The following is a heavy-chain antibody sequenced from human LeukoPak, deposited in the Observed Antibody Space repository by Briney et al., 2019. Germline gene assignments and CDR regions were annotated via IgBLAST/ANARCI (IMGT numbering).Heavy chain of an antibody. CDR2: IRYDGSNK. CDR1: GFTFSSYG. V-gene: IGHV3-30*02. D-gene: IGHD3-22*01. J-gene: IGHJ4*02. Sequence: GGSLRLSCAASGFTFSSYGMHWVSQAPGKGLEWVAFIRYDGSNKYYADSVKGRFTISRDNAKNSLYLQMNSLRAEDTAVYYCARDLRSSGYYAFDYWGQGTLVTVSS. CDR3: ARDLRSSGYYAFDY.